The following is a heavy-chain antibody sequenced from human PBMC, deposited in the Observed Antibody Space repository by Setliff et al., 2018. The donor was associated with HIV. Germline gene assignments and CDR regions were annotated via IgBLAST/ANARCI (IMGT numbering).Heavy chain of an antibody. D-gene: IGHD3-22*01. CDR1: GFTFVNHD. V-gene: IGHV3-13*01. CDR2: IGTAGDT. CDR3: ARTAYYRDSSGYYSVAFDL. J-gene: IGHJ3*01. Sequence: GGSLRLSCAASGFTFVNHDIEWVRQAPGKGLEWVSHIGTAGDTYYLDSVKGRFTISREDARNSGYLQMNSLRDDDTAVYFCARTAYYRDSSGYYSVAFDLWGPGTMVTVSS.